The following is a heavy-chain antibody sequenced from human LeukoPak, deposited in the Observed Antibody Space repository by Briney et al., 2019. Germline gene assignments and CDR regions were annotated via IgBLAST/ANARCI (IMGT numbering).Heavy chain of an antibody. J-gene: IGHJ5*02. CDR2: ISAYNGNT. D-gene: IGHD4-17*01. Sequence: APVKDSCNASGYTFTSYGINWVRQAPEQGLEWMGWISAYNGNTNYAQKLQGRVTMTTDTSTSTAYMELRSLRSDDTAVYYCARDLKYYRDYAGRFDPWDQGTL. CDR1: GYTFTSYG. CDR3: ARDLKYYRDYAGRFDP. V-gene: IGHV1-18*01.